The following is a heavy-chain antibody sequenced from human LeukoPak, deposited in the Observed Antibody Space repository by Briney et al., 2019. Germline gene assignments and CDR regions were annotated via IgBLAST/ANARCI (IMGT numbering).Heavy chain of an antibody. CDR2: IIPIFGTA. J-gene: IGHJ6*03. CDR1: GYTFTDYY. V-gene: IGHV1-69*13. Sequence: GASVKVSCKASGYTFTDYYIHWVRQAPGQGLGWMGGIIPIFGTANYAQKFQGRVTITADESTSTAYMELSSLRSEDTAVYYCARDDYSNYSYSRLSVAYYYYMDVWGKGTTVTVSS. CDR3: ARDDYSNYSYSRLSVAYYYYMDV. D-gene: IGHD4-11*01.